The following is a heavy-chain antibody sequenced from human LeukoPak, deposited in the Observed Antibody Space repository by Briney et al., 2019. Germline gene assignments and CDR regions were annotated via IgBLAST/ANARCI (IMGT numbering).Heavy chain of an antibody. V-gene: IGHV3-33*01. CDR2: IWYDGSNK. CDR1: GFTFSSYG. J-gene: IGHJ4*02. CDR3: ASNDYVWGSYRSAIRF. D-gene: IGHD3-16*02. Sequence: TGRSLRLSCAASGFTFSSYGMHWVRQAPGKGLEWAAVIWYDGSNKYYADSVKGRFTISRDNSKNTLYLQMNSLRAEDTAVYYCASNDYVWGSYRSAIRFWGQGTLVTVSS.